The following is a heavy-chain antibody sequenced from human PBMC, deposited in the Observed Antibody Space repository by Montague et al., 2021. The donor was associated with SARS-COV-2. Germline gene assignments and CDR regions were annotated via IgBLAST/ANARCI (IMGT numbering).Heavy chain of an antibody. D-gene: IGHD6-13*01. CDR3: ARKEMKYSSIWSTGGNWFDP. CDR1: GGSNSSSSHY. Sequence: SETLSLTCTVYGGSNSSSSHYWGWIRQPPGKGLEWIGSIYYSGSTYYNPSLKSRVTISVDTSKNQFSLKLSSVTAADTAVYYCARKEMKYSSIWSTGGNWFDPWGQGTLVTVSS. V-gene: IGHV4-39*01. CDR2: IYYSGST. J-gene: IGHJ5*02.